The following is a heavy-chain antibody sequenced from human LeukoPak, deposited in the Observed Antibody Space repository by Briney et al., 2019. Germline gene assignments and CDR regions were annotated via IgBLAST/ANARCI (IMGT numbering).Heavy chain of an antibody. V-gene: IGHV3-30*02. D-gene: IGHD3-10*01. CDR3: AKDRGVGFGEV. CDR1: GFAFSSCG. J-gene: IGHJ4*02. CDR2: IRSDGSNK. Sequence: PGGSLRLSCIESGFAFSSCGMHWVRQAPDKGLEWVAFIRSDGSNKYYADSVKGRFTISRDNSKNTLYLQLDSLRAEDTAVYYCAKDRGVGFGEVWGQGTLVTVSS.